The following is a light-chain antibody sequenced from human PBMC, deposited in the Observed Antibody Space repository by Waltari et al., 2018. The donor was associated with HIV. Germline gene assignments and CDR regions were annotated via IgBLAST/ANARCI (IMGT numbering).Light chain of an antibody. Sequence: QSVLTQPPSVSAAPGQKVTISCSGSNSNIGNNYVSWHQQPPGTAPKVLIYDNNKPPSGIPDRFSGSKSGTSATLGITGLQTGDEADYYCGTWDSSLSTFLFGPGTKVTVL. CDR1: NSNIGNNY. J-gene: IGLJ1*01. V-gene: IGLV1-51*01. CDR3: GTWDSSLSTFL. CDR2: DNN.